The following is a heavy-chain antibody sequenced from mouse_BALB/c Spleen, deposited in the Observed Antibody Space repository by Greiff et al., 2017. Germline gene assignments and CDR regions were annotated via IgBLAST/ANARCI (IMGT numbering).Heavy chain of an antibody. CDR1: GFTFSSFG. CDR2: ISSGSSTI. V-gene: IGHV5-17*02. J-gene: IGHJ2*01. Sequence: DVKLVESGGGLVQPGGSRKLSCAASGFTFSSFGMHWVRQAPEKGLEWVAYISSGSSTIYYADTVKGRFTISRDNPKNTLFLQMTSLRSEDTAMYYCARGDYLDYWGQGTTLTVSS. CDR3: ARGDYLDY.